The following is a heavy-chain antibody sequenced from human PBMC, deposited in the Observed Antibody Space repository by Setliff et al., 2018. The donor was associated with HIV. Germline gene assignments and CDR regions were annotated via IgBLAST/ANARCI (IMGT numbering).Heavy chain of an antibody. CDR2: IIPIFNTA. CDR1: GGTFSSYA. V-gene: IGHV1-69*05. CDR3: ARPGYSGYDFIGGNLGY. J-gene: IGHJ4*02. Sequence: SVKVSCKASGGTFSSYAISWVRQAPGQGLEWMGGIIPIFNTANYAQNLQGRVTMTTDTPTSTAYMELSRLRSDDTAVYYCARPGYSGYDFIGGNLGYWGQGTLVTVSS. D-gene: IGHD5-12*01.